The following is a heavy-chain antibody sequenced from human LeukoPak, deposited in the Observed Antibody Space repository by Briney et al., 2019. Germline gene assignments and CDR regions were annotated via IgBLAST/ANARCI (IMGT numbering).Heavy chain of an antibody. CDR3: ASRGVVGGISYYFDY. CDR1: GGSIRSYY. V-gene: IGHV4-59*01. Sequence: PSETLSLTCSVSGGSIRSYYWSWIRQPPGKGLEWIGYMYYSGSTNYNPSLKSRVTISVDTSKNQFSVIAADTAVYYCASRGVVGGISYYFDYWGQGTLVTVSS. D-gene: IGHD2-15*01. CDR2: MYYSGST. J-gene: IGHJ4*02.